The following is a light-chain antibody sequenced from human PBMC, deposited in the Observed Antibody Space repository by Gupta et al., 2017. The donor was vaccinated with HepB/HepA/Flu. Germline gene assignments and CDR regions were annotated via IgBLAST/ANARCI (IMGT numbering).Light chain of an antibody. J-gene: IGKJ2*01. CDR2: LGS. CDR3: RQALQTWYT. CDR1: HRLLHSNGYNY. V-gene: IGKV2-28*01. Sequence: DVVMSQSPPALPVSSGEPASIPCRSSHRLLHSNGYNYLDWYLQKPGQFPQLLIYLGSTRASGGTDRWIGSRAGTDFTLQISRGEADDVGVDYCRQALQTWYTFGQGTKLEIK.